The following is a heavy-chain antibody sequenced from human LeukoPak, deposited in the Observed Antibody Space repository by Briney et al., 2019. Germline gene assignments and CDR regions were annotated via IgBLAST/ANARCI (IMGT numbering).Heavy chain of an antibody. J-gene: IGHJ4*02. V-gene: IGHV4-59*01. Sequence: SETLSLTCTVSGGSISSYYWNSIRQPPGKGLEWIGYIYSSGNTDYNPALKSRVTMSMDTSRNQFSLKLRSVTAADTAIYYCARDEGIAAQFDYWGQGTLVTVSS. CDR3: ARDEGIAAQFDY. D-gene: IGHD6-6*01. CDR2: IYSSGNT. CDR1: GGSISSYY.